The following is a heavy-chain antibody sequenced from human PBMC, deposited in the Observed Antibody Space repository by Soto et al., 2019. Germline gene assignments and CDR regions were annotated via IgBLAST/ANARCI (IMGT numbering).Heavy chain of an antibody. Sequence: SETLSLTYTVSGGSITSYYWNWIRQPPGKGLQWIGYIYSSGSTMYSPSLKSRVTMSVDTSKNQFSLKLNSVTAADTAVYYCARDLGGWYWFDPWGQGTLVTVSS. V-gene: IGHV4-59*01. CDR2: IYSSGST. CDR3: ARDLGGWYWFDP. CDR1: GGSITSYY. D-gene: IGHD6-19*01. J-gene: IGHJ5*02.